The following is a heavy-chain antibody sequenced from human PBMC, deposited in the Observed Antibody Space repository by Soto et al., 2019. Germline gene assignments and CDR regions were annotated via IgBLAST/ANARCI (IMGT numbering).Heavy chain of an antibody. V-gene: IGHV4-61*01. D-gene: IGHD1-1*01. CDR1: AGSLSIGRHY. Sequence: PSETLSLTCTVAAGSLSIGRHYWSWIRQPPGKGLEPIEYTYHSGITDYTAFLKSRVMVSVGLSKNQFALRLSSVTAADKAMHSCARDRADHSNSFNAFDIWYPGAMV. CDR3: ARDRADHSNSFNAFDI. CDR2: TYHSGIT. J-gene: IGHJ3*02.